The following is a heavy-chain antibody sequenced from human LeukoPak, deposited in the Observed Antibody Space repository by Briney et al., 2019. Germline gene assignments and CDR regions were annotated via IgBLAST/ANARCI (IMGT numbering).Heavy chain of an antibody. Sequence: PGGSLRLSCAASGFTFSDYYMSWIRQAPRKGMEWVSYISNSGTTTNYADSVKGRFTIFRDNAKNSLYLQMNSLRAEDTAVYYCARESADYYDNSGYYFPNWFDPWGQGTLVTVSS. CDR3: ARESADYYDNSGYYFPNWFDP. CDR1: GFTFSDYY. V-gene: IGHV3-11*01. CDR2: ISNSGTTT. J-gene: IGHJ5*02. D-gene: IGHD3-22*01.